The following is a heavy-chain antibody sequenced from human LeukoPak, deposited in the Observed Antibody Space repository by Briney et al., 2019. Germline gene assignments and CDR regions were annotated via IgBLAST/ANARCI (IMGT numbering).Heavy chain of an antibody. CDR1: GGSISSGGYY. CDR2: IYYSGST. CDR3: ARDKVDSSSLLYYYYGMDV. J-gene: IGHJ6*02. Sequence: SQTLSLTCTVSGGSISSGGYYWSWIRQHPGKGLEWIGYIYYSGSTYYNPSLKSRVTISVDTSKNQFSLKLSSVTAADTAVYYCARDKVDSSSLLYYYYGMDVWGQGTTVTVSS. D-gene: IGHD6-6*01. V-gene: IGHV4-31*03.